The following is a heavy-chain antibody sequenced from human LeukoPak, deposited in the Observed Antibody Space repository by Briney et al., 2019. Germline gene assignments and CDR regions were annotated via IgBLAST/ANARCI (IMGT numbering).Heavy chain of an antibody. V-gene: IGHV3-21*01. J-gene: IGHJ6*04. D-gene: IGHD2-21*01. Sequence: GGSLRLSCAASGFTFSKNSMNWVRQAPGKGLEWVSSISTSSSYINYADSVKGRFTISRDNAKNSMYLQMNSLRAEDTAVYYCARECGVWGKGTTVTVSS. CDR3: ARECGV. CDR2: ISTSSSYI. CDR1: GFTFSKNS.